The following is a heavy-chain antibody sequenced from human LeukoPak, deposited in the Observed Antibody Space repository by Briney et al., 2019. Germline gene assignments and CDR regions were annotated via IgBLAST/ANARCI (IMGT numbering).Heavy chain of an antibody. V-gene: IGHV1-8*01. D-gene: IGHD2-2*02. J-gene: IGHJ5*02. Sequence: GASVKVSCKASGYTFTSYDINWVRQATGQGLEWMGWMNPNSGNTGYAQKLQGRVTMTRNTSISTAYMELSSLRSEDTAVYYCARNPYCSSTSCYNRWFDPWGQGTLVTVSS. CDR1: GYTFTSYD. CDR2: MNPNSGNT. CDR3: ARNPYCSSTSCYNRWFDP.